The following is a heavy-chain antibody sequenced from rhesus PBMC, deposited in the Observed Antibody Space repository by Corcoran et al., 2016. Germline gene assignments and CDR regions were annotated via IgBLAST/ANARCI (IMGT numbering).Heavy chain of an antibody. CDR2: ISNGGGST. J-gene: IGHJ4*01. CDR1: GFTFSSYG. CDR3: AKENSYSGSWNRGPFDY. Sequence: EVQLVESGGGLVQPGGSLRLSCAASGFTFSSYGMSWVRQAPGKGLEWVSYISNGGGSTYYAESAKGRFTISLDNSKNPLSLQMNSLRAEDTAVYYCAKENSYSGSWNRGPFDYWGQGVLVTVSS. D-gene: IGHD6-25*01. V-gene: IGHV3S5*01.